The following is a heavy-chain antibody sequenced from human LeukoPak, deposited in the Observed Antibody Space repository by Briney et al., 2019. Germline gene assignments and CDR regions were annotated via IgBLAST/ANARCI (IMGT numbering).Heavy chain of an antibody. J-gene: IGHJ4*02. CDR1: GGSISSGDYY. Sequence: SETLSHTCTVSGGSISSGDYYWSWIRQPPGKGLEWIGYIYYSGSTYYNPSLKSRVTISVDTSKNQFSLKLSSVTAADTAVYYCAATTVELLGRFDYWGQGTLVTVSS. D-gene: IGHD4-23*01. CDR3: AATTVELLGRFDY. CDR2: IYYSGST. V-gene: IGHV4-30-4*01.